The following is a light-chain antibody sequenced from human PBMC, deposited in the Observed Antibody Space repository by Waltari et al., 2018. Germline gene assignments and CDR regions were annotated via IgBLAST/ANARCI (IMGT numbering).Light chain of an antibody. CDR1: DNDVGGYNS. J-gene: IGLJ2*01. V-gene: IGLV2-14*01. CDR3: NSYTSGTTFVV. CDR2: DVN. Sequence: QSALTQPASVSGSPGQSITISCTGTDNDVGGYNSVSWYQQHPGNAPKLIIYDVNKLPPLVSMRFSGSKSGNTAALTISGLQAEDEADYYCNSYTSGTTFVVFGGGTTLTVL.